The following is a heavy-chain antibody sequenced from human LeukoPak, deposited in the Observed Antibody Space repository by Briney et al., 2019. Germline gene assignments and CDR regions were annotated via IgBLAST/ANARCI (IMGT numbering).Heavy chain of an antibody. Sequence: PSETLSLTCTVTGDSISSYYWAWIRQAPGKGLQWIGYIYNSGRTKINPSLKSRVTISVDTSKNELSLKLKSVTTADTAVYYCVRGPYGASISNWFDPWGQGLLVTVSS. CDR2: IYNSGRT. D-gene: IGHD4/OR15-4a*01. J-gene: IGHJ5*02. CDR3: VRGPYGASISNWFDP. CDR1: GDSISSYY. V-gene: IGHV4-59*01.